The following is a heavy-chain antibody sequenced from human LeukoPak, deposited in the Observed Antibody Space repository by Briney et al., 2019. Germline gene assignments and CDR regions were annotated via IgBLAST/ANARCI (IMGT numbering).Heavy chain of an antibody. CDR1: GFTFSSYW. CDR3: TRLNRRDGIAVAGDY. CDR2: INSDGSST. D-gene: IGHD6-19*01. J-gene: IGHJ4*02. V-gene: IGHV3-74*01. Sequence: GGSLRLSCAASGFTFSSYWMHWVRQAPGKGLVWVSRINSDGSSTSYADSVKGRFTISRDNAKNTLYLQMNSLGAEDTAVYYCTRLNRRDGIAVAGDYWGQGTLVTVSS.